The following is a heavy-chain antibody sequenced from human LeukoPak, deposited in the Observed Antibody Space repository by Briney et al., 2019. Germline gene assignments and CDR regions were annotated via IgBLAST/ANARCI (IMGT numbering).Heavy chain of an antibody. D-gene: IGHD1-1*01. CDR2: FYYSGST. CDR3: ARHTTKTWDY. Sequence: SETLSLTCAVYGGSFSGYCWSWIRQPPGKGLEWIGSFYYSGSTYYNPSLKSRVTISVDTSKKQFSLKLSSVTAADTAVYYCARHTTKTWDYWGQGTLVTVSS. J-gene: IGHJ4*02. V-gene: IGHV4-34*01. CDR1: GGSFSGYC.